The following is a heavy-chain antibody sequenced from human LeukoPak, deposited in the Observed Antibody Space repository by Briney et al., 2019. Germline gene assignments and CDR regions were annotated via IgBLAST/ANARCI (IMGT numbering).Heavy chain of an antibody. CDR1: GYTFTSDD. CDR3: ARGSRGGGFGELLRYLNYYYGMDV. J-gene: IGHJ6*02. V-gene: IGHV1-8*01. D-gene: IGHD3-10*01. CDR2: MNPNSGNT. Sequence: ASVKVSCKASGYTFTSDDINWVRQATGQGLEWMGWMNPNSGNTGYAQKFQGRVTMTRNTSISTAYMELSSLRSEDTAVYYCARGSRGGGFGELLRYLNYYYGMDVWGQGTTVTVSS.